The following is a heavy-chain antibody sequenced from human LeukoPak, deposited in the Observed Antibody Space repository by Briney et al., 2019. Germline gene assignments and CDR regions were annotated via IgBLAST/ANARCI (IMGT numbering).Heavy chain of an antibody. J-gene: IGHJ4*02. CDR1: GGSISSYY. CDR2: IYYSGST. V-gene: IGHV4-59*08. Sequence: SETLSLTCTVSGGSISSYYWSWIRQPPGKGLEWIGYIYYSGSTNYNPSLKSRVTTSVDTSKNQFSLKLSSVTAADTAVYYCATQQRNPYYDSSGYDYWGQGTLVTVSS. CDR3: ATQQRNPYYDSSGYDY. D-gene: IGHD3-22*01.